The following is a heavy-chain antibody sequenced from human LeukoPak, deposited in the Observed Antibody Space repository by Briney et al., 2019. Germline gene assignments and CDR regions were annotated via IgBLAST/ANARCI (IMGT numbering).Heavy chain of an antibody. CDR3: AKDPTKAVGFSHIDY. CDR1: GFTFTSYA. J-gene: IGHJ4*02. Sequence: GGSLRLSCAASGFTFTSYAMSWVRQAPGKGLEWVSTITGSGGGTYYADSVKGRFIISRDNSKTTSYLQMNSLRVEDTAVYYCAKDPTKAVGFSHIDYWGPGTLVTVSS. V-gene: IGHV3-23*01. D-gene: IGHD5-12*01. CDR2: ITGSGGGT.